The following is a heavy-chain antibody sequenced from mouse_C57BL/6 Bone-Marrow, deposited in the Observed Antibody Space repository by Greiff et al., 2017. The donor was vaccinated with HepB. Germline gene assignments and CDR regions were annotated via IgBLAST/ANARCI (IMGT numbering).Heavy chain of an antibody. CDR3: ARAPYGSLNLDY. CDR1: GFSINSDCY. V-gene: IGHV3-3*01. Sequence: EVQRVESGPSLVRPSQTLSLTCTVTGFSINSDCYWIWIRQFPGNKLEYIGYTFYSGITYYNPSLESRTYITRDTSKNQFSLKLSSVTTEDTATYYCARAPYGSLNLDYWGQGTSVTVSS. CDR2: TFYSGIT. J-gene: IGHJ4*01. D-gene: IGHD1-1*01.